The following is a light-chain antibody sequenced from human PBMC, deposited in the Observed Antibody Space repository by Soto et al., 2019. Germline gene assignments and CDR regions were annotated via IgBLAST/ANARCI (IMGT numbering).Light chain of an antibody. CDR2: GAS. Sequence: PGARAPLSCMASQSVSSSYLAWYQQKPGQAPRLLIFGASNRATDIPDRFSGSGSGTDFTLTISRLDLEDSAFYYCQQYVTSSWTFGQGTKVDIK. J-gene: IGKJ1*01. CDR3: QQYVTSSWT. V-gene: IGKV3-20*01. CDR1: QSVSSSY.